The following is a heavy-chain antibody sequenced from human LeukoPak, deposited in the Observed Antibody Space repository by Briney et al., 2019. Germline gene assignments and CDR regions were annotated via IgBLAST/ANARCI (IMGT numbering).Heavy chain of an antibody. J-gene: IGHJ3*02. D-gene: IGHD1-1*01. Sequence: SGTLSLTCTASGASISNSQYYWGWIRQPPGKGLEWIGIIYYSGSPYYNPSLKSRVTISIDTSKNQFSLNLDSVTASDTAVFYCARLRARDDTFDIWGQGTMVSVSS. CDR3: ARLRARDDTFDI. CDR2: IYYSGSP. V-gene: IGHV4-39*01. CDR1: GASISNSQYY.